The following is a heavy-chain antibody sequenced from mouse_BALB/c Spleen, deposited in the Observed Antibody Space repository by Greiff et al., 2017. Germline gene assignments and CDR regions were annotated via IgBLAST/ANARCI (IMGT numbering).Heavy chain of an antibody. Sequence: EVQLQESGAELVKPGASVKLSCTASGFNIKDSYMHWVKQRPEQGLEWIGRIDPANGNTKYDPKFQGKATITADTSSNTAYLQLSSLTSEDTAVYYCASITAATSAYWGQGTTLTVSS. D-gene: IGHD1-2*01. CDR1: GFNIKDSY. CDR2: IDPANGNT. CDR3: ASITAATSAY. J-gene: IGHJ2*01. V-gene: IGHV14-3*02.